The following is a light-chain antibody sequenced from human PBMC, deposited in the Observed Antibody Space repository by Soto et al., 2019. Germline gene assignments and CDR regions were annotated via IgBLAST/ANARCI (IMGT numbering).Light chain of an antibody. J-gene: IGLJ2*01. CDR2: EDS. V-gene: IGLV2-23*01. CDR3: CSYAGSSLVT. Sequence: QSALTQPASVSGSPGQSITISCTGTSSDVGIYVLVSWYQHHPGKAPKLMIYEDSKRPSGISSRCSGSKSGNTASLTISGLQTEDEADKYCCSYAGSSLVTFGGGTKLTVL. CDR1: SSDVGIYVL.